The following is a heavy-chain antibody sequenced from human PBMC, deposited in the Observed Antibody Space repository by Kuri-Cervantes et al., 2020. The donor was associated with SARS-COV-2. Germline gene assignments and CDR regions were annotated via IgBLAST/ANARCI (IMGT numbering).Heavy chain of an antibody. V-gene: IGHV3-30-3*01. CDR1: GFTFSSYA. CDR3: AKEGGYCTNGVCYLAVDY. CDR2: ISYDGSNK. J-gene: IGHJ4*02. Sequence: GGSLRLSCAASGFTFSSYAMHWVRQAPGKGLEWVAVISYDGSNKYYADSVKGWFTISRDNSKNTLYLQMNSLRAEDTAVYYCAKEGGYCTNGVCYLAVDYWGQGTLVTVSS. D-gene: IGHD2-8*01.